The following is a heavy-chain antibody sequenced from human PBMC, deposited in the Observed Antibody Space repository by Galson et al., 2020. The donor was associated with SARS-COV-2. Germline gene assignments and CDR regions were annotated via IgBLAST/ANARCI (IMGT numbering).Heavy chain of an antibody. J-gene: IGHJ3*02. Sequence: GESLKISCAASGFTFTSHWMHWVRQAPGKGLVWVSRINNDGSDTIYADSVKGRFTISRDNAKNTLYLQMNSLRAEDTAVYYCTRAGIGGRAFDIWGQGTMVTVSS. CDR2: INNDGSDT. CDR3: TRAGIGGRAFDI. CDR1: GFTFTSHW. D-gene: IGHD3-16*01. V-gene: IGHV3-74*01.